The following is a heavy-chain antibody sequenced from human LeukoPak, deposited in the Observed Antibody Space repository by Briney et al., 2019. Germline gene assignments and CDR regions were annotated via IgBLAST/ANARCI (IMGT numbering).Heavy chain of an antibody. J-gene: IGHJ5*02. V-gene: IGHV1-69*13. CDR1: GGTFSSYA. Sequence: ASVKVSCKASGGTFSSYAISWVRQAPGQGLEWMGGIIPIFGTANYAQKFQGRVTITADESTSTAYMELSSLRSEDTAVYYCAADLHYCGGDCSSWFDPWGQGTLVTVSS. CDR3: AADLHYCGGDCSSWFDP. CDR2: IIPIFGTA. D-gene: IGHD2-21*02.